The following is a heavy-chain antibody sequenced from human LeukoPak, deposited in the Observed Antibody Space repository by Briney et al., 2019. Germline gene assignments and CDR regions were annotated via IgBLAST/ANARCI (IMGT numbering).Heavy chain of an antibody. CDR3: AKESPYAVGGTGRIYYFDY. Sequence: GGSLRLSCAASGITFSNYAISWVRQAPGKGQEWVSAISNSGRTYYADSVKGRFTISRDNSKNTLHLQVNSLRAEDTAVYYCAKESPYAVGGTGRIYYFDYWGQGALVTVSS. CDR1: GITFSNYA. CDR2: ISNSGRT. J-gene: IGHJ4*02. D-gene: IGHD1-26*01. V-gene: IGHV3-23*01.